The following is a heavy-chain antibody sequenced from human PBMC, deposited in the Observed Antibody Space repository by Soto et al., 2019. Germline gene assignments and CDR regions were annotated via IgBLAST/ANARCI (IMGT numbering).Heavy chain of an antibody. CDR1: GYSFTSYW. Sequence: PGESLKISCKGSGYSFTSYWFSWVRQMPGKGLEWMGRIDPSDSYTNYSPSFQGHVTISADKSISTAYLQWSSLKASDTAMYYCARHLDYYGSGSPLIGFYYYGMDVWGQGTTVTVSS. J-gene: IGHJ6*02. CDR2: IDPSDSYT. D-gene: IGHD3-10*01. CDR3: ARHLDYYGSGSPLIGFYYYGMDV. V-gene: IGHV5-10-1*01.